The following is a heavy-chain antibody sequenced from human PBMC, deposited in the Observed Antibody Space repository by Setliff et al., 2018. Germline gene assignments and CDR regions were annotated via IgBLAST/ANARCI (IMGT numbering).Heavy chain of an antibody. V-gene: IGHV1-46*01. CDR3: ARAGLASAGRKGIFDH. CDR1: GYAFASHY. D-gene: IGHD6-13*01. CDR2: IHPGGGSS. J-gene: IGHJ4*02. Sequence: ASVKVSCKASGYAFASHYMHWVRQTPGRGLEWMGLIHPGGGSSSPAEKFEGRVTMTRDTSTSTVYMELSSLRSDDTAIYFCARAGLASAGRKGIFDHWGQGTLVTVSS.